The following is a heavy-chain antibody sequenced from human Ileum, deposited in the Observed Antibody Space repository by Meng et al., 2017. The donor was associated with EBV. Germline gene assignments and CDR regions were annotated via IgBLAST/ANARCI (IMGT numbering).Heavy chain of an antibody. Sequence: QVQLQESGPGLVKPSGTLSLTCAVSGGSISSRNWWSWVRQPPGKGLEWIGEIYHSGSTNYNPSLKSRVTMSVDKSKNQFSLNLSSVTAADTAVYYCARVGQWLPIDYWGQGTLVTVSS. J-gene: IGHJ4*02. V-gene: IGHV4-4*02. CDR2: IYHSGST. D-gene: IGHD6-19*01. CDR3: ARVGQWLPIDY. CDR1: GGSISSRNW.